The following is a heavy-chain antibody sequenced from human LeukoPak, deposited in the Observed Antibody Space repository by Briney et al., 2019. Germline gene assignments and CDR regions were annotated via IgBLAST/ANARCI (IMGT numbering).Heavy chain of an antibody. Sequence: PGGSLRLSCAASGFTFSSYEMNWVRQAPGKGLEWVSYISSSGRTKYYADSVKGRFTISRDNAKNSLYLQMNSLRAEDTAVYYCARGALLWFGDRMEYYFDYWGQGTLLTVSS. CDR2: ISSSGRTK. V-gene: IGHV3-48*03. CDR1: GFTFSSYE. CDR3: ARGALLWFGDRMEYYFDY. D-gene: IGHD3-10*01. J-gene: IGHJ4*02.